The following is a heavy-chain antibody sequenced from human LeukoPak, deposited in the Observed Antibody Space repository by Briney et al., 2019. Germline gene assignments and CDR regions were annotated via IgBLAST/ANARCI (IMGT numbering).Heavy chain of an antibody. Sequence: GASVKVSCKASGGTFSSYAISWVRQAPGQGLEWMGGIIPIFGTANYAQKFQGRVTITADESTSTAYMELSSLRSEDTAVYCCARHPRLRIHIVVVVAATQPFDYWGQGTLVTVSS. CDR3: ARHPRLRIHIVVVVAATQPFDY. D-gene: IGHD2-15*01. CDR1: GGTFSSYA. CDR2: IIPIFGTA. J-gene: IGHJ4*02. V-gene: IGHV1-69*13.